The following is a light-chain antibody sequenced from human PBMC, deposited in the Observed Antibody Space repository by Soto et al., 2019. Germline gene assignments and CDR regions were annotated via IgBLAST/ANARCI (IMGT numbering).Light chain of an antibody. J-gene: IGLJ2*01. CDR3: QSYDSSLSGVV. CDR1: SSNIGAGYD. Sequence: QSVLTQPPSVSGAPGQRVTISCTWSSSNIGAGYDVHWYQQLPGTAPKLLIYGNSNRPSGVPDRFSGSKSGTSASLAITGLQAEDEADYYCQSYDSSLSGVVFGGGTKRPS. V-gene: IGLV1-40*01. CDR2: GNS.